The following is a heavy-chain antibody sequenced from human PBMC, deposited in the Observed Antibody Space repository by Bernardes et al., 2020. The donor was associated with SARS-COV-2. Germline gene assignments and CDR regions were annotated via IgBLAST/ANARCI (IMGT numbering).Heavy chain of an antibody. J-gene: IGHJ4*02. Sequence: AAVKVPCKASGYTFSDYYIHWLRQAPGQGLEWMGWISPKSGATNYEQNFQGRVTMTRDTSISTDYMELRRLRSDDTAVYYCARTFYYDRGGDSVFDQWGQGTLVTVSS. V-gene: IGHV1-2*02. CDR2: ISPKSGAT. D-gene: IGHD2-21*01. CDR1: GYTFSDYY. CDR3: ARTFYYDRGGDSVFDQ.